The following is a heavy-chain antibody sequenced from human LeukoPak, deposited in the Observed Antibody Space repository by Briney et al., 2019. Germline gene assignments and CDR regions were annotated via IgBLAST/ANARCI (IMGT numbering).Heavy chain of an antibody. Sequence: SQTLSLTCTVSGGSISSGSYYWSWIRQPAGKGLEWIGRIYTSGITNYNPSLKSRVTISLDTSKNQFSLKLSSVTAADTAVYYCARKKKVFGVVTDYYYYMDVWGKGTTVTVSS. V-gene: IGHV4-61*02. CDR2: IYTSGIT. CDR3: ARKKKVFGVVTDYYYYMDV. CDR1: GGSISSGSYY. J-gene: IGHJ6*03. D-gene: IGHD3-3*01.